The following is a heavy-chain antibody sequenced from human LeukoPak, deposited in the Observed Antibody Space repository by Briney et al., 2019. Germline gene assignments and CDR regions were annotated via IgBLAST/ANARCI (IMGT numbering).Heavy chain of an antibody. CDR3: AQTDGNMIRGVIITCDY. J-gene: IGHJ4*02. V-gene: IGHV3-23*01. D-gene: IGHD3-10*01. CDR1: GFIFSSYA. CDR2: ISGSGGST. Sequence: PGGSLRLSCAASGFIFSSYAMSWVRQAPGKGLEWVSVISGSGGSTYHADSVKGRFTISRDNSNNTLYMQMNSLRAEDTAVYYCAQTDGNMIRGVIITCDYWGQGILVTVSS.